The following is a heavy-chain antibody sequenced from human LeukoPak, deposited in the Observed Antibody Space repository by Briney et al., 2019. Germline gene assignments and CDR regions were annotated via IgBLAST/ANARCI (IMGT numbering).Heavy chain of an antibody. J-gene: IGHJ6*04. Sequence: SETLSLTCTVSGGSISSYYWSWIRQPPGKGLEWIGYIYYSGSTNYNPSLKSRVTISVDTSKNQFSLKLSSVTAADTAVYYCARQHYDSSGYGLDVWGKGTTVTVSS. CDR2: IYYSGST. D-gene: IGHD3-22*01. CDR1: GGSISSYY. V-gene: IGHV4-59*01. CDR3: ARQHYDSSGYGLDV.